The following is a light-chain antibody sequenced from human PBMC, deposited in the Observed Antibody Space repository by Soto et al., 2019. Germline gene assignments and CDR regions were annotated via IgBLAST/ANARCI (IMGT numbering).Light chain of an antibody. V-gene: IGKV3-15*01. J-gene: IGKJ2*01. CDR3: QQYNKWPPYT. CDR2: GAS. CDR1: QSVSSN. Sequence: EIVMTQSPANLSVSPGERATLSCRASQSVSSNLAWYQQKPGQGPRLLIYGASTRATGIPARFSGSGSGTEFPLTISSLQSEDFAVYYCQQYNKWPPYTFGQGTKVEIK.